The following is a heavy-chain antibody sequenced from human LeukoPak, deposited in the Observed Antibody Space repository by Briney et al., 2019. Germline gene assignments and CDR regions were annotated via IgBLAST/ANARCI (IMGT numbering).Heavy chain of an antibody. CDR2: IYSGGST. D-gene: IGHD1-26*01. Sequence: GGSLRLSCAASGFTVSSNYMSWVRQAPGKGLEWVSVIYSGGSTYYADSVKGRFTISRDNSKNTLYLQMNSLRAEDTAVYYCAREGWEELGHYFDYWGQGTGVTVSS. V-gene: IGHV3-53*01. CDR1: GFTVSSNY. CDR3: AREGWEELGHYFDY. J-gene: IGHJ4*02.